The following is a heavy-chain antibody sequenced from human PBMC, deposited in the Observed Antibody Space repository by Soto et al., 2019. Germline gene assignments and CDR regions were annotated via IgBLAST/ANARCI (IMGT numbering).Heavy chain of an antibody. CDR1: GGTFSSYA. J-gene: IGHJ5*02. CDR2: IIPIFGTA. D-gene: IGHD3-22*01. CDR3: ARGDYYDSSGYSPYNWYDP. Sequence: SVKVSCKAAGGTFSSYAISWVRQAPGQGLEWMGGIIPIFGTANYAQKFQGRVTITADESTSTAYMELSSLRSEDTAVYYCARGDYYDSSGYSPYNWYDPWGQGTLVTVSS. V-gene: IGHV1-69*13.